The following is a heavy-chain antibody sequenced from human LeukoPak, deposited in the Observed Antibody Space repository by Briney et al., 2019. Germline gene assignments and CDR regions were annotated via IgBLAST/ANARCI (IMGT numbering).Heavy chain of an antibody. CDR1: GGSISSYY. J-gene: IGHJ5*02. Sequence: SETLSLTCTVSGGSISSYYWSWIRQPPGKGLEWIGYIYYSGSTNYNPSLKSRVTVSVDTSKNQFSLKLSSVTAADTAVYYCARGGVGFGEFVDWFDPWGQGTLVTVSS. V-gene: IGHV4-59*12. CDR3: ARGGVGFGEFVDWFDP. D-gene: IGHD3-10*01. CDR2: IYYSGST.